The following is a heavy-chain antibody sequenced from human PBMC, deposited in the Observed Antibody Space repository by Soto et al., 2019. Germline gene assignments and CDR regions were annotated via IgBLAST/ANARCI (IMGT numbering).Heavy chain of an antibody. Sequence: SQTLSLTCAISGDNISSNRAAWNWIRQSPSRGLEWLGRTYYRSKWYDDYAVSVKGRITINPDTSKNQFSLHLNSVTPEDTAVYDWAPEGSASTAYGRNIDHWGTVTLVT. CDR1: GDNISSNRAA. J-gene: IGHJ4*02. CDR3: APEGSASTAYGRNIDH. D-gene: IGHD4-17*01. CDR2: TYYRSKWYD. V-gene: IGHV6-1*01.